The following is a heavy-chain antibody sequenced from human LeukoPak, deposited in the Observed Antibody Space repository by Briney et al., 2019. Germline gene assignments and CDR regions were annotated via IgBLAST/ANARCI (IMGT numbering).Heavy chain of an antibody. J-gene: IGHJ3*02. V-gene: IGHV4-59*01. CDR2: ITYSGNT. CDR3: AQQVVGTSNSFGM. Sequence: PSETLSLTCNVSGASIRSYYWSWIRQSPGKGLEWIGSITYSGNTELNPSLRSRVTMSSDPPKSQFSLKLSSVTTADTALYYCAQQVVGTSNSFGMWGQGTMVTVSS. D-gene: IGHD2-15*01. CDR1: GASIRSYY.